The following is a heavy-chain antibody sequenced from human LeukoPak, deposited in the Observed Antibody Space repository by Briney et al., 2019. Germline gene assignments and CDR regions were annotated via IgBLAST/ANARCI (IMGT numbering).Heavy chain of an antibody. D-gene: IGHD2-15*01. CDR3: VAYCSGGNCLDY. V-gene: IGHV4-4*02. Sequence: PSETLSLTCTVSGGSISRINWWNWVRQPPGRGREWIGEIYHTGSTNYNPSPRSRLTMSVDKPRNQFSLRLSSGTAADTAVYYCVAYCSGGNCLDYWGQGTLVTVSS. J-gene: IGHJ4*02. CDR2: IYHTGST. CDR1: GGSISRINW.